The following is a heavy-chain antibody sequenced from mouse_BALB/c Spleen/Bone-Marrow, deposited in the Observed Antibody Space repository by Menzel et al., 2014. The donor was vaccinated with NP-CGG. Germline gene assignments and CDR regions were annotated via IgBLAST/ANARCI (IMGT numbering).Heavy chain of an antibody. CDR3: ARSSYGYDRQAYFFDY. J-gene: IGHJ2*01. Sequence: DVHLVESGGGLVQPEGSRKLSCAASGFTFSSFGMHWVRQAPEKGLEWVAYISSGSSTIYYADTVKVRFTISRDNPKNTLFLQMTSLRSEDTAMYYCARSSYGYDRQAYFFDYWGQGTTLTVSS. CDR2: ISSGSSTI. V-gene: IGHV5-17*02. CDR1: GFTFSSFG. D-gene: IGHD2-2*01.